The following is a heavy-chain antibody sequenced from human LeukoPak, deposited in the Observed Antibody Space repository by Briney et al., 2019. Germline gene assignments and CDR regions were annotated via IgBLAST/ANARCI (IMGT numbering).Heavy chain of an antibody. Sequence: KPGGSLRLSCAASGFTFSNAWMSWVRQAPGKGLEWVGRIKSKTDGGTTDYAAPVKGRFTISRDDSKNTLYLQMNSLKTEDTAVYCCTTDGLLLWFGELWARRDYWGQGTLVTVSS. V-gene: IGHV3-15*01. D-gene: IGHD3-10*01. CDR2: IKSKTDGGTT. CDR3: TTDGLLLWFGELWARRDY. CDR1: GFTFSNAW. J-gene: IGHJ4*02.